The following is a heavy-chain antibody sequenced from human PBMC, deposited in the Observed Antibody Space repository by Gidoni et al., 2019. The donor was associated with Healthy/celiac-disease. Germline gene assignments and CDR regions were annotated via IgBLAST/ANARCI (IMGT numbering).Heavy chain of an antibody. V-gene: IGHV3-9*01. Sequence: EVQLVESGGGLVQPGRSLRLSCAASGFTFDDYAMHWGRQAPGKGLEWVSGISWNSGSIGYADSVKGRFTISRDNAKNSLYLQMNSLRAEDTALYYCAKGYCSSTSCSQGFDYWGQGTLVTVSS. CDR3: AKGYCSSTSCSQGFDY. D-gene: IGHD2-2*01. J-gene: IGHJ4*02. CDR2: ISWNSGSI. CDR1: GFTFDDYA.